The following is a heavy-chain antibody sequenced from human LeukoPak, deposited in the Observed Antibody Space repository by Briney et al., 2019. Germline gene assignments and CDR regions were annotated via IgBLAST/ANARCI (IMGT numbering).Heavy chain of an antibody. J-gene: IGHJ4*02. V-gene: IGHV4-39*01. D-gene: IGHD3/OR15-3a*01. CDR2: IYYSGNT. CDR3: ARQTGSGLFILP. CDR1: GVSISSSNSY. Sequence: ETLSLTCTVSGVSISSSNSYWGWIRQPPGKELEWIGSIYYSGNTYYNASLKSQVSISIDTSKNQFSLRLTSVTAADTAVYYCARQTGSGLFILPGGQGTLVTVSS.